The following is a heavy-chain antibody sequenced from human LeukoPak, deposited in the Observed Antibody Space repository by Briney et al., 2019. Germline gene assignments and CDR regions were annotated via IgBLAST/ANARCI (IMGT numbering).Heavy chain of an antibody. D-gene: IGHD6-6*01. CDR2: INPSGGST. V-gene: IGHV1-46*01. J-gene: IGHJ6*02. CDR1: GYTFTSYY. Sequence: ASVKVSCKASGYTFTSYYMHWVRQAPGQGLEWMGIINPSGGSTSYAQKFQGRVTMTRDTSTSTVYMELSSQRSEDTAVYYCARDVSHSSSSEDPYYYGMDVWGQGTTVTVSS. CDR3: ARDVSHSSSSEDPYYYGMDV.